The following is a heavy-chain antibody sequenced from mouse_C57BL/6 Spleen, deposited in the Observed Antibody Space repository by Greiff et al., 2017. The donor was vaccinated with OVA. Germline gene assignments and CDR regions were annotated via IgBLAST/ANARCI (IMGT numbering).Heavy chain of an antibody. CDR1: GYTFTSYW. J-gene: IGHJ2*01. CDR3: AIDLHGDYFDY. Sequence: VQLQQPGAELVKPGASVKVSCKASGYTFTSYWMHWVKQRPGQGLEWIGMIHPSDSDTNYNQKFKGKATLTVDKSSSTAYMQLSSLTSEDSAVYYCAIDLHGDYFDYWGQGTTLTVSS. CDR2: IHPSDSDT. V-gene: IGHV1-74*01.